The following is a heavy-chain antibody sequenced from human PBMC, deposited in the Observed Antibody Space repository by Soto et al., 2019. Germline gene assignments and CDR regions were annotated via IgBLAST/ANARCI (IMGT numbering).Heavy chain of an antibody. CDR1: GYTFTSYA. D-gene: IGHD3-10*01. CDR3: AGAHYYGSGSYYNDRYCFDY. J-gene: IGHJ4*02. Sequence: ASVKVSCKASGYTFTSYAMHWVRQAPGQRLEWMGWINAGNGNTKYSQKFQGRVTITRDTSASTASMELSSLRSEDTAVDYGAGAHYYGSGSYYNDRYCFDYWGQGTPVTVSS. CDR2: INAGNGNT. V-gene: IGHV1-3*01.